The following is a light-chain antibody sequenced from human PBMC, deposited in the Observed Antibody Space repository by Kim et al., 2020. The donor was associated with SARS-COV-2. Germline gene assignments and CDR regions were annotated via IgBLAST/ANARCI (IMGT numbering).Light chain of an antibody. CDR2: AAS. J-gene: IGKJ1*01. CDR3: QQTYSSPGT. Sequence: DIQMTQSPSSLSASVGDRVTITCRTSQDINSHLNWYHQKPGKAPKLLIYAASSLQGGVPSRFIGSGSETDFTLTISSLQPEDFATYYCQQTYSSPGTFGHGTKVDIK. V-gene: IGKV1-39*01. CDR1: QDINSH.